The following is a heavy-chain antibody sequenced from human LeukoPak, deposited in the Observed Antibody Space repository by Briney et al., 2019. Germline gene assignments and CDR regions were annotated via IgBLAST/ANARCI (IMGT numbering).Heavy chain of an antibody. CDR2: ISAYNGNT. CDR1: GYTLIELS. D-gene: IGHD6-19*01. V-gene: IGHV1-18*01. Sequence: ASVKVSCKVSGYTLIELSMHWVRQAPGQGLEWMGWISAYNGNTNYAQKLQGRVTMTTDTSTSTAYMELRSLRSDDTAVYYCAREIAVAGTLYYFDYWGQGTLVTVSS. J-gene: IGHJ4*02. CDR3: AREIAVAGTLYYFDY.